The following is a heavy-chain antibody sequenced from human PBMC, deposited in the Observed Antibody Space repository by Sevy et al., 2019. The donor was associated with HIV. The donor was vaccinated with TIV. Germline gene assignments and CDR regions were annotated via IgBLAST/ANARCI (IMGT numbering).Heavy chain of an antibody. CDR1: GGSISSSNW. CDR3: ARTLYDYVWGSYFNFDY. CDR2: IYHSGST. V-gene: IGHV4-4*02. Sequence: SETLSLTCAVSGGSISSSNWWSWVRQPPGKGLEWIGEIYHSGSTNYNPSLKSRVTISVDKSKNQFSLKLSSVTAADTAVYYCARTLYDYVWGSYFNFDYWGQGTLVTVSS. J-gene: IGHJ4*02. D-gene: IGHD3-16*01.